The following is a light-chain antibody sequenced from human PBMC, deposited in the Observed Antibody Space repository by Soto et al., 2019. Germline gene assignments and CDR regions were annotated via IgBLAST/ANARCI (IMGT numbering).Light chain of an antibody. CDR1: LSVLYSSNNKNY. J-gene: IGKJ1*01. CDR2: WAS. CDR3: QQYYSTRT. Sequence: DIVMTQSPDSLAVSLGERATINCKSSLSVLYSSNNKNYVAWYQQKPGQPPKLLIYWASTRESGVPDRFSGSGSGTDFTLTISSLQAEDVAIYYCQQYYSTRTFGQGTKVEIK. V-gene: IGKV4-1*01.